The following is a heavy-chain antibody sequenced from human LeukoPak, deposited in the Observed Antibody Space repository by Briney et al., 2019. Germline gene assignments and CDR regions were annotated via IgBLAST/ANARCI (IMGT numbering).Heavy chain of an antibody. CDR3: ARGTPTIRAALCFHI. J-gene: IGHJ3*02. CDR1: GGSFSGYY. D-gene: IGHD2-2*01. V-gene: IGHV4-34*01. Sequence: SSETLSLTCAVYGGSFSGYYWSWIRQPPGKGLEWIGEIIHSGSTNYNPSLKSRVTISVDSSKIQFSLKLSSVTAADTAVYYCARGTPTIRAALCFHIWGQGTMVTVSS. CDR2: IIHSGST.